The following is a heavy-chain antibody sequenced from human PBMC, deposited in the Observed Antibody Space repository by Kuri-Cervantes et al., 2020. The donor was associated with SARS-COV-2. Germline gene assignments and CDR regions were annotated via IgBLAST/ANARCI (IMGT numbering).Heavy chain of an antibody. V-gene: IGHV4-38-2*02. CDR1: GYSISSGYY. D-gene: IGHD6-13*01. CDR2: IYHSGST. J-gene: IGHJ3*02. CDR3: ARDPWGIAAALNAFDI. Sequence: GSLRLSCAVSGYSISSGYYWGWIRQPPGKGLEWIGSIYHSGSTYYNPSPKSRVTISVDTSKNQFSLKLSSVTAADTAVYYCARDPWGIAAALNAFDIWGQGTMVTVSS.